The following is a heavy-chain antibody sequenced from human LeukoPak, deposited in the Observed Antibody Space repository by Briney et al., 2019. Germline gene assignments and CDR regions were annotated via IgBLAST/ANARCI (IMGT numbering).Heavy chain of an antibody. CDR1: GGSFSGYY. J-gene: IGHJ4*02. Sequence: SEPLSLTCAVYGGSFSGYYWSWIRQPPGKGLEWIGEINHSGSTNYNPSLKSRVTISVDTSKNQFSLKLSSVTAADTAVYYCARYYYDSSGSISLYYWGQGTLVTVSS. CDR2: INHSGST. D-gene: IGHD3-22*01. CDR3: ARYYYDSSGSISLYY. V-gene: IGHV4-34*01.